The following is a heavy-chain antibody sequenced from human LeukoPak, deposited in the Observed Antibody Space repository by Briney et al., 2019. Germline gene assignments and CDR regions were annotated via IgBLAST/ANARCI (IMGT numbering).Heavy chain of an antibody. J-gene: IGHJ3*01. Sequence: LEWIGYIYHSGKAYYNPSLESRVIISVDRSKNHFSLNLNSVTAADTSVYYCARGGRAFDVWGQGTLISVSP. CDR3: ARGGRAFDV. V-gene: IGHV4-30-2*01. CDR2: IYHSGKA.